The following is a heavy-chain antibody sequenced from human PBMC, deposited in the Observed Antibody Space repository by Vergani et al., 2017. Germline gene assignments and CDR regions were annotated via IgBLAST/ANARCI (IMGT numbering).Heavy chain of an antibody. Sequence: QVKLQESGPGLVKPSETLSLTCTVPGASVNSYYWGWIRQSPERGLEWVGSLYASGSTYYSPSLKSRVAISIDTSKNHFSLRLSSVTAADTAVYYCARHLRGYSYGVFDYWGQGREVTVSS. CDR1: GASVNSYY. CDR3: ARHLRGYSYGVFDY. J-gene: IGHJ4*01. CDR2: LYASGST. V-gene: IGHV4-38-2*02. D-gene: IGHD5-18*01.